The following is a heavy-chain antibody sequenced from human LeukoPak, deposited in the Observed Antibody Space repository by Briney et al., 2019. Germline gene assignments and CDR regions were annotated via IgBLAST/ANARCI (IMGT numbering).Heavy chain of an antibody. CDR3: ARDRGNGMDV. CDR1: GGFITSYY. CDR2: IYYTGST. J-gene: IGHJ6*02. D-gene: IGHD3-10*01. V-gene: IGHV4-59*01. Sequence: SETLSLTCTVSGGFITSYYWSWIRQPPGRGREWIGYIYYTGSTNYNPSLKSRVTISVDTSKTQFSLKLRSVTAADTAVYYCARDRGNGMDVWGQGTTVTVSS.